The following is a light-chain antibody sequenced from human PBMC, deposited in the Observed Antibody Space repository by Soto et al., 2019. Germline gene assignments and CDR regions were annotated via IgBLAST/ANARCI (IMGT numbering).Light chain of an antibody. CDR3: MQSTQLPPT. V-gene: IGKV2D-29*02. CDR2: EVS. CDR1: QRLLHITGETF. Sequence: DVVMTQTPLSLSVAHGQPASISCKSSQRLLHITGETFLFWYLQKPGQSPQLLVYEVSTRVSGVPDRFSGSGSGTDFTLEISRVETDDVGIYYCMQSTQLPPTFGQGTRLEIK. J-gene: IGKJ5*01.